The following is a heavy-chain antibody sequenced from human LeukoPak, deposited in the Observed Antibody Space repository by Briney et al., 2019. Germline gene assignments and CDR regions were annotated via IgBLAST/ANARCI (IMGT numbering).Heavy chain of an antibody. CDR2: INNRGTT. CDR3: ARVPLCWLTPFDF. V-gene: IGHV4-34*01. CDR1: GGSLSPHY. Sequence: RVSETLSLTCSVYGGSLSPHYWRWSRRPLGKGVGWNGEINNRGTTNYSPSLRGRATISVDTSKNQFSLRLTSVTGADTAIYYCARVPLCWLTPFDFWGQGTLATVSS. D-gene: IGHD3-10*02. J-gene: IGHJ4*02.